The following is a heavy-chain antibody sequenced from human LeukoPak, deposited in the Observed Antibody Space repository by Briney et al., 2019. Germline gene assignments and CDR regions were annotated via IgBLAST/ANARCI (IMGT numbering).Heavy chain of an antibody. CDR3: ARDGDTAMAPRWFDY. D-gene: IGHD5-18*01. CDR2: INHSGST. J-gene: IGHJ4*02. V-gene: IGHV4-34*01. CDR1: GGSFSGYY. Sequence: PSETLSLTCAVYGGSFSGYYWSWIRQPPGKGLEWIGEINHSGSTNYNPSLKSRVTISVDTSKNQFSLKLSSVTAADTAVYYCARDGDTAMAPRWFDYWGQGPLVTVSS.